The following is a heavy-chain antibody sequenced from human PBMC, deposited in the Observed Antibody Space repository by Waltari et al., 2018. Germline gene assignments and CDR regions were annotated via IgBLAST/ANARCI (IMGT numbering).Heavy chain of an antibody. V-gene: IGHV4-4*02. D-gene: IGHD6-13*01. CDR1: GGSISSSNW. CDR2: IYHNGST. Sequence: QVQLQESGPGLVKPSGTLSLTCAVSGGSISSSNWWSWVRQPPGKGLEWIGVIYHNGSTNYNPSLKSRDTISVDKSKNQFSLKLSSVTAADTAVYYCAREIAAARGGWFDPWGQGTLVTVSS. J-gene: IGHJ5*02. CDR3: AREIAAARGGWFDP.